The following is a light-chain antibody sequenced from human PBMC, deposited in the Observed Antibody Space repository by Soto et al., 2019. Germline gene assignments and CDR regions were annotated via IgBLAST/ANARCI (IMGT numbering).Light chain of an antibody. CDR1: QSVSSD. Sequence: IVLTQSPATLSVSPGERATLSCRASQSVSSDVAWFQQRPGQAPRLLIYDASTRATGIPARFSGSGSGTESTLTISSLQSEDFAIYYWQQSNTWPLTFGGGTKVEVK. CDR3: QQSNTWPLT. CDR2: DAS. J-gene: IGKJ4*01. V-gene: IGKV3-15*01.